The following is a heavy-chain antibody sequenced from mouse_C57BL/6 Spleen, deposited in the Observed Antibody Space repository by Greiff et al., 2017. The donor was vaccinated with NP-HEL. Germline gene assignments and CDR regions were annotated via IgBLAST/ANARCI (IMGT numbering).Heavy chain of an antibody. CDR1: GYTFTSYW. D-gene: IGHD2-1*01. CDR2: IDPNRGGT. CDR3: AREDGNWAWFAY. J-gene: IGHJ3*01. Sequence: VQLQQPGAELVKPGASVKLSCKASGYTFTSYWMHWVKQRPGRGLAWIGRIDPNRGGTKYNEKFKSKATLTVDKPSSTAYMQLSSLTSEDSAVYYCAREDGNWAWFAYWGQGTLVTVSA. V-gene: IGHV1-72*01.